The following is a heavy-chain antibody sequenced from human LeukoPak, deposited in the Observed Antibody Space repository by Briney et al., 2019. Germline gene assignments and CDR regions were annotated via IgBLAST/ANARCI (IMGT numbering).Heavy chain of an antibody. CDR2: INTNTGNP. CDR1: GYTFTSYA. J-gene: IGHJ4*02. D-gene: IGHD6-6*01. Sequence: GAPVKVSCKASGYTFTSYAMNWVRQAPGQGLEWMGWINTNTGNPTYAQGFTGRFVFSLDTPVSTAYLQISSLKAEDTAVYYCARVTRSSPLNFDYWGQGTLVTVSS. CDR3: ARVTRSSPLNFDY. V-gene: IGHV7-4-1*02.